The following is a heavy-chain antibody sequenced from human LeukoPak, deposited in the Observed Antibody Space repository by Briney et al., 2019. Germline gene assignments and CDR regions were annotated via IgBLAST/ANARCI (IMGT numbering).Heavy chain of an antibody. CDR3: ARLPGVAAAGTVAYYYYYMDV. CDR2: IYYSGST. Sequence: SETLSLTCTVSGYSISSGYYWGWIRQPPGKGLEWIGTIYYSGSTYYNPSLKSRVTISVDTSKKQFSLKLSSVTAADTAVYYCARLPGVAAAGTVAYYYYYMDVWGKGTTVTISS. V-gene: IGHV4-38-2*02. J-gene: IGHJ6*03. CDR1: GYSISSGYY. D-gene: IGHD6-13*01.